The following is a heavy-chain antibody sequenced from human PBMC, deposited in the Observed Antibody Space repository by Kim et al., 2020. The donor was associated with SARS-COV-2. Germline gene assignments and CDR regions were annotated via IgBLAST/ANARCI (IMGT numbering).Heavy chain of an antibody. D-gene: IGHD3-10*01. CDR3: ARGSRSSGYYLDV. V-gene: IGHV3-48*03. Sequence: GGSLRLSCATSGFTFRNYEMTWVRQAPGKGLEWVSHISTSSENIIYYGDFVKGRFTISRDDSKNSVYLHLNSLRDEDTAVYYCARGSRSSGYYLDVWGNGTTVTVSS. CDR1: GFTFRNYE. CDR2: ISTSSENII. J-gene: IGHJ6*03.